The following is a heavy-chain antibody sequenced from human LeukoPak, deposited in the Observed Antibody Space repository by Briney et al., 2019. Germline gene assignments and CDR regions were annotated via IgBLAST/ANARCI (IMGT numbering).Heavy chain of an antibody. CDR3: AKDAPKKTYYYGSGSYFDY. J-gene: IGHJ4*02. Sequence: PGGSLRLSCAAYGFTFDDYAMDWVRQAQGKVQEWVSLISWDGGSTYYADSVKGRFTISRDNSKNSLYLQMNSLRAEDTALYYCAKDAPKKTYYYGSGSYFDYWGQGTLVTVSS. D-gene: IGHD3-10*01. CDR2: ISWDGGST. CDR1: GFTFDDYA. V-gene: IGHV3-43D*04.